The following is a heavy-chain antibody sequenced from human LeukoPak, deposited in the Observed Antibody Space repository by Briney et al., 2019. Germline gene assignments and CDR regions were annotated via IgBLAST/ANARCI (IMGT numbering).Heavy chain of an antibody. J-gene: IGHJ5*02. V-gene: IGHV4-34*01. CDR3: ARDVPAAAGNWFDP. CDR2: INHSGST. D-gene: IGHD2-2*01. CDR1: GGSFSVYY. Sequence: SETLSLTCAVYGGSFSVYYWSWLRQPPGKGLEGIGEINHSGSTNYNPSLKSRVTISVDTSKNQFSLKLSSVAAADTAVYYCARDVPAAAGNWFDPWGQGTLVTVSS.